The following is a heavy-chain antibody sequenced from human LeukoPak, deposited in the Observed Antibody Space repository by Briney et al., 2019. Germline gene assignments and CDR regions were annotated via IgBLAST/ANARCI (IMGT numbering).Heavy chain of an antibody. D-gene: IGHD2-15*01. V-gene: IGHV3-21*01. CDR2: ISSSSSYI. CDR3: ARDGSNWLVVAATVGWFDP. CDR1: GFTFSSYS. Sequence: GGSLRLSCAASGFTFSSYSMNWVRQAPGKGLEWVSSISSSSSYIYYADSVKGRFTISRDNAKNSLYLQMNSLRAEDTAVYYCARDGSNWLVVAATVGWFDPWGQGTLVTVSS. J-gene: IGHJ5*02.